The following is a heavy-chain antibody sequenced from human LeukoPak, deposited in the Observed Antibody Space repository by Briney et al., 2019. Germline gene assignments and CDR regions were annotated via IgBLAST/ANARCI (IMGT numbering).Heavy chain of an antibody. D-gene: IGHD1-26*01. Sequence: ASVKVSCKASGYTFTSYYMHWVRQAPGQGLEWMGRIIPIFGTANYAQKFQGRVTITTDESTSTAYMELSSLRSEDTAVYYCAREGAEGPFDYWGQGTLVTVSS. CDR2: IIPIFGTA. J-gene: IGHJ4*02. CDR1: GYTFTSYY. V-gene: IGHV1-69*05. CDR3: AREGAEGPFDY.